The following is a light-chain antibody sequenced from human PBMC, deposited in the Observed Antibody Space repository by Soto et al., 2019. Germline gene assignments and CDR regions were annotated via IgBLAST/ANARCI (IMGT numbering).Light chain of an antibody. CDR1: QSVRSNY. CDR3: QQYGPSPRT. V-gene: IGKV3-20*01. Sequence: EIVLTQSPGTLSLSPGERATLSCRASQSVRSNYLAWYQQKPGQAPRLLIYGASSRATGIPARFSGSGSETHFTLTLNRLEPEHFAVYFCQQYGPSPRTFGQPTKVAIK. J-gene: IGKJ1*01. CDR2: GAS.